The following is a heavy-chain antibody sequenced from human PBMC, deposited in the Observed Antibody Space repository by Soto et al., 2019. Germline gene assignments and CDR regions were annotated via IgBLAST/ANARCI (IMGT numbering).Heavy chain of an antibody. CDR2: IYYSGST. J-gene: IGHJ6*02. CDR1: GGSISNNNYY. V-gene: IGHV4-30-4*03. Sequence: SETLSLTCTVSGGSISNNNYYWSWIRQPPGKGLEWIGYIYYSGSTDYNPSLKSRLSISGDTSKNHFSLTLTSVTAADAAVYYCATIGVSGYLAVWGQGTTVTVSS. D-gene: IGHD3-16*02. CDR3: ATIGVSGYLAV.